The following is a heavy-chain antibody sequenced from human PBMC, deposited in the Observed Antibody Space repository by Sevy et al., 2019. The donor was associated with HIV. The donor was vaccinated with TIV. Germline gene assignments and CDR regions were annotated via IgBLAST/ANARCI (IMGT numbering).Heavy chain of an antibody. CDR2: ISGSGGST. V-gene: IGHV3-23*01. CDR1: GFTFSSYA. Sequence: GGSLRLSCAASGFTFSSYAMSWVRQAPGKGLEWVSAISGSGGSTYYADSVKGRFTISRDNSKNTLYLQMNSLRAEDTAVYYCARPMVRGLHGGDYYYGMDVWGQGTTVTVSS. D-gene: IGHD3-10*01. J-gene: IGHJ6*02. CDR3: ARPMVRGLHGGDYYYGMDV.